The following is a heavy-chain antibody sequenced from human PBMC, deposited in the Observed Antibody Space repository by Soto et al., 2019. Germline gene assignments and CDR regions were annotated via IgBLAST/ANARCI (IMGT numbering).Heavy chain of an antibody. J-gene: IGHJ4*02. Sequence: GSLRLSCAASGFTFSSYAMSWVRQAPGKGLEWVSAISGSGGSTYYADSVKGRFTISRDNSKNTLYLQMNSLRAEDTAVYYCAKTDSSRGYSGCAFKLGPFDYWGQGTLVTVSS. CDR3: AKTDSSRGYSGCAFKLGPFDY. V-gene: IGHV3-23*01. D-gene: IGHD5-12*01. CDR2: ISGSGGST. CDR1: GFTFSSYA.